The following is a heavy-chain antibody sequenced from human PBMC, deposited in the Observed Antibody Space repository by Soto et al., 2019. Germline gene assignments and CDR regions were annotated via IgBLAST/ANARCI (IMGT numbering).Heavy chain of an antibody. Sequence: ESLKISCKGSGYSFTSYWICWVRQMPGKGLEWMGIIYPGDSDTRYSPSFQGQVTISADKSISTAYLQWSSLKASDTAMYYCARQQLDCSGGSCYPLAFDIWGQGTMVTVSS. J-gene: IGHJ3*02. D-gene: IGHD2-15*01. CDR2: IYPGDSDT. V-gene: IGHV5-51*01. CDR1: GYSFTSYW. CDR3: ARQQLDCSGGSCYPLAFDI.